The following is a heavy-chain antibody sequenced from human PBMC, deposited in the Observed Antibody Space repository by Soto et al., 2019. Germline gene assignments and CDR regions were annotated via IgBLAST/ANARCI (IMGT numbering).Heavy chain of an antibody. CDR3: ARRYCSGGSCYHDAFDI. V-gene: IGHV1-69*02. D-gene: IGHD2-15*01. Sequence: GASVKVSCKASGGTFSSYTISWVRQAPGQGLEWMGRIIPILGIANYAQKFQGRVTITADKSTSTAYMELSNLRSEDTAVYYCARRYCSGGSCYHDAFDIWGQGTMVTVSS. CDR2: IIPILGIA. CDR1: GGTFSSYT. J-gene: IGHJ3*02.